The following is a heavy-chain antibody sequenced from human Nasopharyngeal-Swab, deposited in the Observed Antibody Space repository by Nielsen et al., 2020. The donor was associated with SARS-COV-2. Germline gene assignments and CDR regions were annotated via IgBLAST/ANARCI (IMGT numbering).Heavy chain of an antibody. V-gene: IGHV3-21*01. D-gene: IGHD6-13*01. CDR1: GFTFSGYW. CDR2: ISSSSSYI. Sequence: GESLKISCAASGFTFSGYWMSWVRQVPGKGLEWVSSISSSSSYIYYADSVKGRFTISRDDAKNSLFLQMNSLRAEDTAVYYCARAPEYSSSWYLFRPYYFDYWGQGTLVTVSS. J-gene: IGHJ4*02. CDR3: ARAPEYSSSWYLFRPYYFDY.